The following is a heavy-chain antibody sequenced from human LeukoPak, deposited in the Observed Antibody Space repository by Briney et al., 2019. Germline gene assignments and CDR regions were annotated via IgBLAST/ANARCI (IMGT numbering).Heavy chain of an antibody. CDR3: AKEMVRGVTTGDFDY. Sequence: PGGSLRLSCAASGFTFSSYAMSWVRQAPGKGLEWVSAISGSGGSTYYAGSVKGRFTISRDNSKNTLYLQMNSLRAEDTAVYYCAKEMVRGVTTGDFDYWGQGTLVTVSS. D-gene: IGHD3-10*01. CDR1: GFTFSSYA. CDR2: ISGSGGST. V-gene: IGHV3-23*01. J-gene: IGHJ4*02.